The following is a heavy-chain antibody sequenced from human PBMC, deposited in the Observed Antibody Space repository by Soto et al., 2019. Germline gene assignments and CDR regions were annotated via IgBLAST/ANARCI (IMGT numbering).Heavy chain of an antibody. CDR1: GDTFSSYS. Sequence: APVKVSCKPSGDTFSSYSFSWVLQVPVQGLVWMGGFSPIFGAPNYAQKFLDRVTITADQITSTVYLQLSSLRSDDTAVYYCARLNGYCVSTGCHGYYGMDVWGQGTTVTVSS. D-gene: IGHD2-2*03. CDR2: FSPIFGAP. V-gene: IGHV1-69*13. J-gene: IGHJ6*02. CDR3: ARLNGYCVSTGCHGYYGMDV.